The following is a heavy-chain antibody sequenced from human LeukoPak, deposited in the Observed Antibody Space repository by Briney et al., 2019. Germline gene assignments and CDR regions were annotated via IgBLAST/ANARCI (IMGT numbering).Heavy chain of an antibody. Sequence: PSQTLSLTCAVSGGSISSGGYSWSWIRQPPGKGLEWIGYIYHSGSTYYNPSLKSRVTISVDTSKNQFSLKLGSVTAADTAFFFRAEGGIRYFDWLIDYWGQGTLVTVSS. J-gene: IGHJ4*02. V-gene: IGHV4-30-2*01. CDR2: IYHSGST. CDR3: AEGGIRYFDWLIDY. CDR1: GGSISSGGYS. D-gene: IGHD3-9*01.